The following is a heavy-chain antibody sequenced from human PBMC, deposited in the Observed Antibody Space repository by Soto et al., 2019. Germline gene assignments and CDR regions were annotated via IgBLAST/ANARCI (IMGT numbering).Heavy chain of an antibody. J-gene: IGHJ6*02. Sequence: ASVKVSCKASGYTFTGYYMHWVRQAPGQGLEWMGWINPNSGGTNYAQKFQGWVTMTRDTSISTAYMELSRLRSDDTAVYYCARGGADIVATAGDYYYGMDVWGQGTTVTVSS. CDR3: ARGGADIVATAGDYYYGMDV. CDR2: INPNSGGT. D-gene: IGHD5-12*01. V-gene: IGHV1-2*04. CDR1: GYTFTGYY.